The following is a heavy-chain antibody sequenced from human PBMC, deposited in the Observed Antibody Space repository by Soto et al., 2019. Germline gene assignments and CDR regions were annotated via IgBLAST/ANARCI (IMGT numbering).Heavy chain of an antibody. J-gene: IGHJ5*02. CDR3: ARVGYYYDSSGYYYGNNWFDP. CDR2: IIPIFGTA. V-gene: IGHV1-69*13. D-gene: IGHD3-22*01. Sequence: GASVKVSCKASGGTFSSYAISWVRQAPGQGLEWMGGIIPIFGTANYAQKFQGRVTITADESTSTAYMELSSLRSEDTAVYYCARVGYYYDSSGYYYGNNWFDPWGQGTLVTVSS. CDR1: GGTFSSYA.